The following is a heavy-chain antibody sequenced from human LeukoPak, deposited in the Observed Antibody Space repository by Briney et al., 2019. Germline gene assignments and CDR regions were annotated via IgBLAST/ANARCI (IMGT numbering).Heavy chain of an antibody. J-gene: IGHJ6*03. D-gene: IGHD5-12*01. CDR3: ARDEYSGLYYYMDV. Sequence: GGSLRLSCAASGFSFSSYEMNWVRQAPGKGLEWVSYIGSTTNSIYYADSVKGRFTISRDNAKKSLQLQMNSLRAEDTAVYYCARDEYSGLYYYMDVWGKGTTVTVSS. CDR1: GFSFSSYE. CDR2: IGSTTNSI. V-gene: IGHV3-48*03.